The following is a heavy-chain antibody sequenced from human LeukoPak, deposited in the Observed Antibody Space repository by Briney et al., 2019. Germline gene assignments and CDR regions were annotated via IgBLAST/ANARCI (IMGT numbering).Heavy chain of an antibody. V-gene: IGHV3-21*01. Sequence: GGSLRLSCAASGFTFSSYSMNWVRQAPGKGLEWVSSISSSSSYIYYADSLKGRFTISRDNAKNSLYLQMNSLRAEDTAVYYCARDINSYYDFWSGNSNWFDPWGQGTPVTVSS. CDR1: GFTFSSYS. CDR2: ISSSSSYI. J-gene: IGHJ5*02. D-gene: IGHD3-3*01. CDR3: ARDINSYYDFWSGNSNWFDP.